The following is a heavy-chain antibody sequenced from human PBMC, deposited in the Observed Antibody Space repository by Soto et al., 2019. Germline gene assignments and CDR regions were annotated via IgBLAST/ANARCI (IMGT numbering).Heavy chain of an antibody. J-gene: IGHJ5*02. CDR1: GYTFTSYG. V-gene: IGHV1-18*01. CDR3: ERNCRGGSCYFGWFDP. D-gene: IGHD2-15*01. Sequence: QVQLVQSGAEVKTPGASVKVSCKASGYTFTSYGISWVRQAPGQGLEWMGWISAYNGDTDYAQKLQGRVTMTTDTSTSTAYMEQRSLRSDDTAIYYCERNCRGGSCYFGWFDPWGQGTLVTVSS. CDR2: ISAYNGDT.